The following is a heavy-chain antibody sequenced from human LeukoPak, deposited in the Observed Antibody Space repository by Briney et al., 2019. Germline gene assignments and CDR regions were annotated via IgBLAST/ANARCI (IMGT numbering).Heavy chain of an antibody. D-gene: IGHD3-10*01. J-gene: IGHJ4*02. V-gene: IGHV3-33*01. CDR2: IWYDGSNK. Sequence: PGRSLRLPCGASRFLYRSQCMQGVPQAPGKGLEWVAVIWYDGSNKYYADSVKGRFTISRDNSKNTLYLQMNSLRAEDTSVYYCVRVPRLLWFGELSGPTDYWGQGTLVTVSS. CDR1: RFLYRSQC. CDR3: VRVPRLLWFGELSGPTDY.